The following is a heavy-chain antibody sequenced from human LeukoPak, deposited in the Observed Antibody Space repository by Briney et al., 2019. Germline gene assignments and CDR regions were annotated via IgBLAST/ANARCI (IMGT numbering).Heavy chain of an antibody. CDR2: ISGSGGST. J-gene: IGHJ3*02. Sequence: PGGSLRLSCAASGFTFSSYAMSWVRQAPGKGLEWVSAISGSGGSTAYADSVKGRFTISRDGSKSTLYLEMNSLRGEDTALYYCAKVTGLSDYYDSSGYYYNASDIWGQGTMVAVSS. CDR1: GFTFSSYA. V-gene: IGHV3-23*01. CDR3: AKVTGLSDYYDSSGYYYNASDI. D-gene: IGHD3-22*01.